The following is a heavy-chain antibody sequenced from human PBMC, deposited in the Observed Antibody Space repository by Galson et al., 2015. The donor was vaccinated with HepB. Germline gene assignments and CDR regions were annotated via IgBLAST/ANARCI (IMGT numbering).Heavy chain of an antibody. CDR3: ARDEMEYYDILTGYPGY. CDR2: ISAYNGNT. V-gene: IGHV1-18*04. J-gene: IGHJ4*02. D-gene: IGHD3-9*01. Sequence: SVKVSCEASGYTFTSYGISWVRQAPGQGLEWMGWISAYNGNTNYAQKLQGRVTMTTDTSTSTAYMELRSLRSDDTAVYYCARDEMEYYDILTGYPGYWGQGTLVTVSS. CDR1: GYTFTSYG.